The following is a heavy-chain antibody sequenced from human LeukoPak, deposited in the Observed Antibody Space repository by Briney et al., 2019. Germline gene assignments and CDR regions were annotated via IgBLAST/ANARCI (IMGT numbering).Heavy chain of an antibody. CDR3: AKGGGYSYGYNY. V-gene: IGHV4-59*01. CDR2: IYYSGST. D-gene: IGHD5-18*01. J-gene: IGHJ4*02. Sequence: SETPSLTCTVSGGSISSYYWSWIRQPPGKGLEWIGYIYYSGSTNYNPSLKSRVTISVDTSKNQFSLKLSSVTAADTAVYYCAKGGGYSYGYNYWGQGTLVTVSS. CDR1: GGSISSYY.